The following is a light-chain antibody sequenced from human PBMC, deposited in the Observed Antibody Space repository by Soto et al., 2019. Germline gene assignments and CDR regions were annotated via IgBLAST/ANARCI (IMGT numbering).Light chain of an antibody. J-gene: IGLJ1*01. V-gene: IGLV2-14*03. Sequence: QSALTQPASVSGSPGQSITISCTGTDRDVGAYNYVSWYQQHPGRVPKLIIYDVTYRPSGVSSRFSGSKSGNTASLTISGLQADDEADYYCNSFTTSSTQVFGTGTKV. CDR3: NSFTTSSTQV. CDR2: DVT. CDR1: DRDVGAYNY.